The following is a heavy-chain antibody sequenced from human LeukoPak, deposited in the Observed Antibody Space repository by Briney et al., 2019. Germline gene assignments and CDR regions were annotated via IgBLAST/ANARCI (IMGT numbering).Heavy chain of an antibody. CDR3: ARWGHYYDSSGYYYVDAFDI. CDR2: IYSGGST. Sequence: PGGSLRLSCAASGFTVSSNYMSWVRQAPGKGLESVSVIYSGGSTYYADSVKGRFTISRDNSKNTLYLQMNSLRAEDTAVYYCARWGHYYDSSGYYYVDAFDIWGQGTMVTVSS. D-gene: IGHD3-22*01. V-gene: IGHV3-53*01. CDR1: GFTVSSNY. J-gene: IGHJ3*02.